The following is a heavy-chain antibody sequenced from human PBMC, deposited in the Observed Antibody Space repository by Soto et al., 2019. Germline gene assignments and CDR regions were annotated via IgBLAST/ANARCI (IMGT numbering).Heavy chain of an antibody. Sequence: PGGSLRLSCTASGFTFSSYEMNWVRQAPGKGLEWLSHTSNSGRTTSYADSVKGRFTISRDNAKNSLYLQMNSLRAGDTAIYYCARVGRYSGWERSKPRTFDHWGQGNLVTVSS. V-gene: IGHV3-48*03. J-gene: IGHJ4*02. CDR1: GFTFSSYE. CDR2: TSNSGRTT. CDR3: ARVGRYSGWERSKPRTFDH. D-gene: IGHD3-10*01.